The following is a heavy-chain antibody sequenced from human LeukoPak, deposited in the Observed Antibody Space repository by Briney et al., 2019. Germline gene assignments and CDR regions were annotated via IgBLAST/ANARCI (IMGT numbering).Heavy chain of an antibody. J-gene: IGHJ6*02. CDR3: ARGDYGDHNYYYYGMDV. D-gene: IGHD4-17*01. Sequence: SQTLSLTCTVSGGSISSGSFYWNWIRQPAGRGLEWIGYIYYSGSTNYNPSLKSRVTISVDTSKNQFSLKLSSVTAADTAVYYCARGDYGDHNYYYYGMDVWGQGTTVTVSS. CDR2: IYYSGST. V-gene: IGHV4-61*10. CDR1: GGSISSGSFY.